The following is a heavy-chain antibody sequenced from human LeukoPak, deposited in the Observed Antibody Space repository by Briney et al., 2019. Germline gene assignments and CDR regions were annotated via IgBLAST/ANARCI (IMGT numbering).Heavy chain of an antibody. CDR3: ARVLAIRAAAGTFDY. CDR1: GFTFDDYG. CDR2: INWNGGST. V-gene: IGHV3-20*04. J-gene: IGHJ4*02. Sequence: GGSLRLSCAASGFTFDDYGMSWVRQAPGKGLEWVSGINWNGGSTGYADSVKGRFTIPRDNAKNSLYLQMNSLRAEDTALYYCARVLAIRAAAGTFDYWGQGTLVTVSS. D-gene: IGHD6-13*01.